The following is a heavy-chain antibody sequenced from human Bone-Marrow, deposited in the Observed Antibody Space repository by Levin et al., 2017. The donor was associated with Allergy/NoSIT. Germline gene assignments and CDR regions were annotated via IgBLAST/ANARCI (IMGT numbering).Heavy chain of an antibody. D-gene: IGHD4/OR15-4a*01. V-gene: IGHV3-7*01. CDR3: ARLSGVDGATNYRDFAC. CDR1: GFTFTDHW. Sequence: GESLKISCAASGFTFTDHWMSWVRQAPGKGLEWVANIKQDGSENSYVDSVKGRFTISRDNAKNSLYLQMNSLRAEDTAVYYCARLSGVDGATNYRDFACWGQGTLVTVSS. J-gene: IGHJ4*02. CDR2: IKQDGSEN.